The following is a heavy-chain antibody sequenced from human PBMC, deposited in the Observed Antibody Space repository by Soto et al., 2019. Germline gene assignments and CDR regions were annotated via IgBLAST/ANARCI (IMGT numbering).Heavy chain of an antibody. CDR2: IIPIFGTA. V-gene: IGHV1-69*12. Sequence: QVQLVQSGAEVKKPGSSVKVSCKASGDTFSSYAISWVRQAPGQGLEWMGGIIPIFGTANYAQKLQGRVTITADESTSTAYMELSSLRSEDTAVYYCAREVVVAATGWFDPWGQGTLVTVSS. J-gene: IGHJ5*02. D-gene: IGHD2-15*01. CDR1: GDTFSSYA. CDR3: AREVVVAATGWFDP.